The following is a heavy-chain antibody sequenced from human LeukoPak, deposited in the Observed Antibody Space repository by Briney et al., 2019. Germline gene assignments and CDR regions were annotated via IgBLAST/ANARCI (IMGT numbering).Heavy chain of an antibody. D-gene: IGHD1-26*01. CDR3: ARDARYSGSYSDLDY. Sequence: GGSLRLSCAASGFTFSSYGMGWVRQAPGKGLEWVSSISGGGETTYYADSVKGRFTISRDNSKNTLYLQMGSLRAEDMAVYYCARDARYSGSYSDLDYWGQGTLVTVSS. CDR2: ISGGGETT. V-gene: IGHV3-23*01. J-gene: IGHJ4*02. CDR1: GFTFSSYG.